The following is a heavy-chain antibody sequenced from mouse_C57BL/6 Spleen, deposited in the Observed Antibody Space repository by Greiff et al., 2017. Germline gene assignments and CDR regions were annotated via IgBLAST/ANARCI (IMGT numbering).Heavy chain of an antibody. CDR2: IYWDDDK. CDR3: ARSGVYYDYPWFAY. D-gene: IGHD2-4*01. CDR1: GFSLSTSGMG. J-gene: IGHJ3*01. Sequence: QVQLKESGPGILQSSQTLSLTCSFSGFSLSTSGMGVSWIRQPSGKGLEWLAHIYWDDDKRYNPSLKSRLTISKDTSRNQVFLKITSVDTADTATYYCARSGVYYDYPWFAYWGQGTLVTVSA. V-gene: IGHV8-12*01.